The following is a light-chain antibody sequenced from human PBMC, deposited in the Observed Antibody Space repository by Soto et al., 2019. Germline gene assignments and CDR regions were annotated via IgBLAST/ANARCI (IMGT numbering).Light chain of an antibody. CDR2: GAS. V-gene: IGKV3-20*01. Sequence: EIVFTQSPGTLSLSPGERATLSCRASQSVSSSYLAWYQQKPGQAPRLLIYGASSRATGIPDRFSGSGSGTDFTLTISRXEPEDFAVYYCQQYGSSPRDFGQGTRLEIK. CDR1: QSVSSSY. J-gene: IGKJ5*01. CDR3: QQYGSSPRD.